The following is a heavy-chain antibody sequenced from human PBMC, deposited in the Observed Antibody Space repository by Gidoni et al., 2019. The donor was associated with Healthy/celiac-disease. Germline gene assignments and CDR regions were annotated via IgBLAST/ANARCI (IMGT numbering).Heavy chain of an antibody. Sequence: QLQLQESGPGLVKPSETLSLTCTVSGGSISSSSYYWGWIRQPPGKGLEWIGSIYYSGSTYYNPSLKSRVTISVDTSKNQFSLKLSSVTAADTAVYYCARHTDLNDYSNYWGQGTLVTVSS. J-gene: IGHJ4*02. CDR1: GGSISSSSYY. D-gene: IGHD4-4*01. CDR2: IYYSGST. V-gene: IGHV4-39*01. CDR3: ARHTDLNDYSNY.